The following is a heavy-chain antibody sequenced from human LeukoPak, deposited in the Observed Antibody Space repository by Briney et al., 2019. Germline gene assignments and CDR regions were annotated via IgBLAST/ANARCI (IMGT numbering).Heavy chain of an antibody. D-gene: IGHD3-10*01. CDR2: IYYSGST. CDR3: ARWGSGSRYFDY. J-gene: IGHJ4*02. CDR1: GGSISSSSYY. Sequence: SETLSLTCTVSGGSISSSSYYWGWIRQPPGEGLEWIESIYYSGSTYYNPSLKSRVTISVDTSKNQFSLKLSSVTAADTAVYYCARWGSGSRYFDYWGQGTLVTVSS. V-gene: IGHV4-39*07.